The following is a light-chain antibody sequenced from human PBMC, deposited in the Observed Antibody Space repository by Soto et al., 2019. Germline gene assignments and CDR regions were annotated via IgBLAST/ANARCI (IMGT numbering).Light chain of an antibody. V-gene: IGLV2-8*01. J-gene: IGLJ1*01. Sequence: SALAQPPSASGSPGQSVTISCTGTKNDIGVYDLVSWYQHHPGKAPRLIIYEVVQRPSGVPDRSSGSKSGNTASLTVSGLQAADEADYFCKSYAGSNTYVFGSGTKVTVL. CDR2: EVV. CDR3: KSYAGSNTYV. CDR1: KNDIGVYDL.